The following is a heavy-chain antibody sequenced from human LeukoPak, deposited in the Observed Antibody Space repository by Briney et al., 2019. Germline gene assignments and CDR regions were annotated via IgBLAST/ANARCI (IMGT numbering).Heavy chain of an antibody. Sequence: PSETLSLTCTVSGGSISSYYWSWIRQPAGKGLEWIGRIYTSGSTNYNPSLKSRVTMSVDTSKNQFSLKLSSVTAADTAVYYCARVLSIAVAGPISFWFDPWGQGTLVTVSS. CDR3: ARVLSIAVAGPISFWFDP. CDR2: IYTSGST. CDR1: GGSISSYY. D-gene: IGHD6-19*01. V-gene: IGHV4-4*07. J-gene: IGHJ5*02.